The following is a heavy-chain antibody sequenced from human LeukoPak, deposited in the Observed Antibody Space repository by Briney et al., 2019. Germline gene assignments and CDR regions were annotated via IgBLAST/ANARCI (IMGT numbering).Heavy chain of an antibody. D-gene: IGHD3-10*01. CDR2: ISSSSSYT. CDR3: ARAGGAGSGNFVDYYYYYGMDV. Sequence: GGSLRLSCAASGFTFSDYYMSWIRQAPGKGLEWVSYISSSSSYTNYADSVKGRFTISRDSAKNSLYLQMNSLRAEDTAVYYCARAGGAGSGNFVDYYYYYGMDVWGKGTTVTVSS. J-gene: IGHJ6*04. V-gene: IGHV3-11*06. CDR1: GFTFSDYY.